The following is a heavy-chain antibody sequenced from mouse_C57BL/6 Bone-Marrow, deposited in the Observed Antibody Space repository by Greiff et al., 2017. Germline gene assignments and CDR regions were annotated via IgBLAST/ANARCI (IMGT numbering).Heavy chain of an antibody. Sequence: QVQLQQSGAELARPGASVKLSCKASGYTFTSYGLSWVKQRTGQGLEWIGEIYPRSGNTYYNEKFKGKATLTADKSSSTAYMELRSLTSGDSAVYFGAGLLRICWYFDVDGRGTTVTGSS. CDR2: IYPRSGNT. CDR3: AGLLRICWYFDV. CDR1: GYTFTSYG. J-gene: IGHJ1*03. D-gene: IGHD2-3*01. V-gene: IGHV1-81*01.